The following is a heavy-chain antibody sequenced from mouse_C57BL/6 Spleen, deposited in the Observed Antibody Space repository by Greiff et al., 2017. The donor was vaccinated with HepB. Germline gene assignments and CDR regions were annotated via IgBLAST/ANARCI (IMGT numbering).Heavy chain of an antibody. CDR2: ISSGGDYI. CDR1: GFTFSSYA. J-gene: IGHJ2*01. D-gene: IGHD1-1*01. V-gene: IGHV5-9-1*02. Sequence: EVNVVESGEGLVKPGGSLKLSCAASGFTFSSYAMSWVRQTPEKRLEWVAYISSGGDYIYYADTVKGRFTISRDNARNTLYLQMSSLKSEDTAMYYCTRDRRVGSSDYFDYWGQGTTLTVSS. CDR3: TRDRRVGSSDYFDY.